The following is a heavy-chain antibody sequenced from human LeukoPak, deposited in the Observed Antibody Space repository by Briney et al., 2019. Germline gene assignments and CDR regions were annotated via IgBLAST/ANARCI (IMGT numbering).Heavy chain of an antibody. V-gene: IGHV3-74*01. D-gene: IGHD2-15*01. Sequence: GGSLRLSCAASGFTFRSYGMHWVRQAPGKGLVWVSRISSDGTSTTYADSVKGRFTISRDNAKNTLYLQLDSLRAEDTAIYYCASPGWSDALDMWGQGRRATVSS. J-gene: IGHJ3*02. CDR2: ISSDGTST. CDR3: ASPGWSDALDM. CDR1: GFTFRSYG.